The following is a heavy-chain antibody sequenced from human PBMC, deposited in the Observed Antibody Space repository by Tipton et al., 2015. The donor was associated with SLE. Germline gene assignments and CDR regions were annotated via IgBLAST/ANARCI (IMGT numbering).Heavy chain of an antibody. CDR3: VLLELPLGYCSGGSCPDAFDI. CDR1: GYSISSGYY. D-gene: IGHD2-15*01. Sequence: TLSLTCAVSGYSISSGYYWGWIRQPPGKGLEWIGSIYHSGSTYYNPSLKSRVTISVDTSKNQFSLKLSPVTAADTAVYYCVLLELPLGYCSGGSCPDAFDIWGQGTMVTVSS. V-gene: IGHV4-38-2*01. J-gene: IGHJ3*02. CDR2: IYHSGST.